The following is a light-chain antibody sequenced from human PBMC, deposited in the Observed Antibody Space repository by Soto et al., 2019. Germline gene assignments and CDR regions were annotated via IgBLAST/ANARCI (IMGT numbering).Light chain of an antibody. CDR2: WAS. V-gene: IGKV4-1*01. Sequence: DIVMTQSPDSLAVSLGERATINCKSSQSVLYSSNNKNYLGWYQQKPGQTPKLLIYWASTRDSGVPDRFSGSGSVTDFTLTISSLQAEDVAVYYCQQYYRPPYSFGQGTRLEIK. CDR1: QSVLYSSNNKNY. J-gene: IGKJ2*01. CDR3: QQYYRPPYS.